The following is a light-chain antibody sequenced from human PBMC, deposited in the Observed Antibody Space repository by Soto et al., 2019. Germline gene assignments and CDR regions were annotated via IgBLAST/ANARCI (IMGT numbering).Light chain of an antibody. CDR1: QTISSW. CDR2: DAS. CDR3: QQYDNLLGT. Sequence: DIQMTQSPSTLSVSVGDRVTITCRASQTISSWLAWYQQKPGKAPKLLIYDASNLETGVPSRFSGSGSGTDFTFAISSLQPEDIATYYCQQYDNLLGTFGGGTKVDIK. J-gene: IGKJ4*01. V-gene: IGKV1-33*01.